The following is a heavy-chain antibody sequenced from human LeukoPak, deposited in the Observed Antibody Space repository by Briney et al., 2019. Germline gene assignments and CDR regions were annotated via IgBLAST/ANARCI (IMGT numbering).Heavy chain of an antibody. V-gene: IGHV4-34*01. D-gene: IGHD6-19*01. CDR3: ARYSSGWPYYFDY. CDR2: INHSGST. J-gene: IGHJ4*02. CDR1: GGSFSGYY. Sequence: SETLSLTCAVYGGSFSGYYWSWIRQPPGKGLEWIGEINHSGSTNYNLSLKSRVTISVDTSKNQFSLKLSSVTAADTALYYCARYSSGWPYYFDYWGQGTLVTVSS.